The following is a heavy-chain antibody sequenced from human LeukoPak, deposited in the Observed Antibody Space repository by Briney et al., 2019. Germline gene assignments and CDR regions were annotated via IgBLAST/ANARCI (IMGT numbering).Heavy chain of an antibody. J-gene: IGHJ4*02. V-gene: IGHV3-21*01. CDR3: ARDPRDGYNYYSY. CDR2: ISSSSSYI. Sequence: GGSLRLSCAASGFTFSSYSMNWVRQAPGKGLEWVSSISSSSSYIYYADSVKGRFTISRDNAKNSLYLQMNSLRAEATAVYYCARDPRDGYNYYSYWGQGTLVTVSS. D-gene: IGHD5-24*01. CDR1: GFTFSSYS.